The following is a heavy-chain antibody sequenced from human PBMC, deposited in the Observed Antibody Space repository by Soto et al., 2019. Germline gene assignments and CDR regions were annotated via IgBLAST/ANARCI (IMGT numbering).Heavy chain of an antibody. CDR1: GFFFNSYA. CDR2: ISARGGSS. Sequence: EVHLLESGGGLVQPGGSLRLSCAASGFFFNSYAMVWVRQAPGKGLEWVSVISARGGSSYFADSVKGRFTISRDNSKNVLSLEMNSLRAEDRAIYFCAKGSIEYSASVDNWGQGTLVLVSS. CDR3: AKGSIEYSASVDN. D-gene: IGHD5-12*01. J-gene: IGHJ4*02. V-gene: IGHV3-23*01.